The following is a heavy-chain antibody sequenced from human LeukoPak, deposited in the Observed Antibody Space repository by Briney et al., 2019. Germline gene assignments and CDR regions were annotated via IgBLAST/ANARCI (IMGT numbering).Heavy chain of an antibody. J-gene: IGHJ2*01. CDR1: GGSLRSYY. Sequence: PSETLSLTCSVSGGSLRSYYWSWIRQPPGKGLEWIGFVYHSGATSYNPSLKSRVTISLDTSQTQFSLKLSSVTAADTAVYYCARAILTASGSVWYFDLWGRGTQVTVSS. CDR3: ARAILTASGSVWYFDL. CDR2: VYHSGAT. V-gene: IGHV4-59*01. D-gene: IGHD3-3*01.